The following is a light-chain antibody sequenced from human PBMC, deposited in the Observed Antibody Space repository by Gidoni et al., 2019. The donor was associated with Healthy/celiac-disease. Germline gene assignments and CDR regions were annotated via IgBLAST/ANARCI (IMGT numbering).Light chain of an antibody. CDR3: QQSYSTLYT. Sequence: DIQMTQSPSSLSASVGDRVTITCRASQSISSYLNWYQQKPGKAPKPLIYVASSLQSGVPSRFSGSGSGTDFTLTISSLQPEDFATYYCQQSYSTLYTFGQGTKLEIK. CDR2: VAS. V-gene: IGKV1-39*01. J-gene: IGKJ2*01. CDR1: QSISSY.